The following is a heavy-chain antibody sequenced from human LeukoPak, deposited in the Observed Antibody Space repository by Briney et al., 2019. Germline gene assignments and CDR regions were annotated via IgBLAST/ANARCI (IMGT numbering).Heavy chain of an antibody. D-gene: IGHD6-19*01. Sequence: GGSLRLSCAASGFTFSNYAMNWVRQATGEGLERVSVITGSGGTTFYADSVKGRFTISRDNSKNTVFLQMNSLRAEDTAVYYCATAGGSSGSYPLIYWGQGILVTVSS. V-gene: IGHV3-23*01. CDR2: ITGSGGTT. CDR1: GFTFSNYA. CDR3: ATAGGSSGSYPLIY. J-gene: IGHJ4*02.